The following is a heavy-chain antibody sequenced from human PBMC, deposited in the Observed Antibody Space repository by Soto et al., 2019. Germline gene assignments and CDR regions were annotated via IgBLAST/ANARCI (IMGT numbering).Heavy chain of an antibody. CDR2: IYYTGST. CDR1: GASIRSGGFY. J-gene: IGHJ4*02. V-gene: IGHV4-31*03. Sequence: SETLSLTCSVSGASIRSGGFYWSWLRQSPGKGLEWIGHIYYTGSTFVSPSLKGRLTISLDTSKNQFSLDLSSVTAADTAMYYCARIEMASIKWGRGTLVTVSS. D-gene: IGHD5-12*01. CDR3: ARIEMASIK.